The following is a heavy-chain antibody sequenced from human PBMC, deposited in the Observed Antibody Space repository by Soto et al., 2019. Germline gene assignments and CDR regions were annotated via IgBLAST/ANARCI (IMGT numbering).Heavy chain of an antibody. Sequence: PGGSLRLSCAASGFTFDDYAMHWVRQAPGKGLVWVSGISWNSGSIGYADSVKGRFTISRDNAKNSLYLQMNSLRAEDTALYYCVKGGYWGQGTLVTVSS. V-gene: IGHV3-9*01. J-gene: IGHJ4*02. CDR2: ISWNSGSI. CDR1: GFTFDDYA. CDR3: VKGGY.